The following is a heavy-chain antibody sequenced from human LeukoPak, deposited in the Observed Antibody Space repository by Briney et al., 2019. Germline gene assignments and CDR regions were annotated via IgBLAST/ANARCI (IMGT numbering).Heavy chain of an antibody. CDR2: IFYSGTT. Sequence: PSETLSLTCTVSGGSIINHYGSWIRQPPGMGLEYIGYIFYSGTTNYNPSLKSRVSISVDTSKNQFSLKLRSVTAADTAVYYCATLQVWGVHDYGGQGTLVTVSS. CDR3: ATLQVWGVHDY. D-gene: IGHD3-16*01. V-gene: IGHV4-59*08. CDR1: GGSIINHY. J-gene: IGHJ4*02.